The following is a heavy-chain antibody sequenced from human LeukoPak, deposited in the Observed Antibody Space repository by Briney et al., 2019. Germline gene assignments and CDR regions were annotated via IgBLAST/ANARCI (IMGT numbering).Heavy chain of an antibody. Sequence: GGSLRLSFAAAGFTFISYEMNWVRQAPGKGLEWVSYISGGGGTIYYADSVKGRFTISRDNAKNSLYLQVNSLRAEDTAVYYCLRGFAYWGQGTLVTVSS. CDR3: LRGFAY. V-gene: IGHV3-48*03. D-gene: IGHD3-10*01. CDR2: ISGGGGTI. J-gene: IGHJ4*02. CDR1: GFTFISYE.